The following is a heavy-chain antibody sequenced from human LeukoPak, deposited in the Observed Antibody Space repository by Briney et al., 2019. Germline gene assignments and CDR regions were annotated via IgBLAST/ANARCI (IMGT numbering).Heavy chain of an antibody. CDR2: ITWNSGSI. CDR1: GFTFNDYA. Sequence: GGSLRLSCAASGFTFNDYAMHWVRQAPGKGLEWVSIITWNSGSIAYADSVKGRFTISRDNAKNSLYLQMNSLRAEDTAVYYCARGSTAAAGNFDYWGQGTLVTVSS. J-gene: IGHJ4*02. D-gene: IGHD6-13*01. V-gene: IGHV3-9*01. CDR3: ARGSTAAAGNFDY.